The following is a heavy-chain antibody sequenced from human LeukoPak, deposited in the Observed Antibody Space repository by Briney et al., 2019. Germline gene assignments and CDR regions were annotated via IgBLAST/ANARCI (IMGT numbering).Heavy chain of an antibody. V-gene: IGHV4-59*12. CDR1: GGSISSYY. CDR3: ARVYYDILTGSYIAVFDY. Sequence: PSETLSLTCTVSGGSISSYYWSWIRQPPGKGLEWIGYIYYSGSTNYNPSLKSRVTISVDTSKNQFSLKLSSMTAADTAVYYCARVYYDILTGSYIAVFDYWGQGTLVTVSS. D-gene: IGHD3-9*01. J-gene: IGHJ4*02. CDR2: IYYSGST.